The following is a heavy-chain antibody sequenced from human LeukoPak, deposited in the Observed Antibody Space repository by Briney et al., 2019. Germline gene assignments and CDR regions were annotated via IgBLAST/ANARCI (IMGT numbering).Heavy chain of an antibody. D-gene: IGHD3-9*01. V-gene: IGHV4-39*01. CDR3: ASILPGLRVDWFDP. CDR1: GGSISRSSYY. J-gene: IGHJ5*02. Sequence: PSETLSLTCTVSGGSISRSSYYWGWIRQPPGKGLEWIGSIYYSGSTYYNPSLKSRVTISVDTSKNQFSLKLSSVTAADTAVYYCASILPGLRVDWFDPWGQGTLVTVSS. CDR2: IYYSGST.